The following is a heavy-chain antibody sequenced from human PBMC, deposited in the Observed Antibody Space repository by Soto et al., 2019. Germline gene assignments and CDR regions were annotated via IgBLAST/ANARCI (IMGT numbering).Heavy chain of an antibody. Sequence: XATLSLTCTVSGACLKRSYLGWIRPHPGKGPEWIGYVYYAGATNYNPSLESRVTISPDTSRNQFSLNLRSVTAADTAVYYCARVMGDWGSYYYYYGMDVWGQGTTVTFSS. CDR2: VYYAGAT. V-gene: IGHV4-59*01. D-gene: IGHD3-16*01. CDR1: GACLKRSY. J-gene: IGHJ6*02. CDR3: ARVMGDWGSYYYYYGMDV.